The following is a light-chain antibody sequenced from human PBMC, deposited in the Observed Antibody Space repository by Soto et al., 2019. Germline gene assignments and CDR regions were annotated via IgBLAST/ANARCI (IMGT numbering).Light chain of an antibody. Sequence: QSVLTQPASVSGSPGQSITISCTGTSSDVGSYNLVSWYQQHPGKAPKLMIYEGSKRPSGVSKRFSGSKSGNTASLTISGLQDEDEADYYCCSYAGSSTVVFGGGTQVTVL. CDR2: EGS. V-gene: IGLV2-23*01. CDR3: CSYAGSSTVV. CDR1: SSDVGSYNL. J-gene: IGLJ2*01.